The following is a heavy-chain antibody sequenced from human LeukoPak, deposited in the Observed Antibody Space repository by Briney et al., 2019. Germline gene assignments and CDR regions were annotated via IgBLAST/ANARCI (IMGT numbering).Heavy chain of an antibody. CDR1: GFAFNTYN. D-gene: IGHD5-24*01. CDR3: ARDAARDGYNNLPYYMDV. J-gene: IGHJ6*03. CDR2: ISNSGTYT. V-gene: IGHV3-21*01. Sequence: KPGGSLRLSCEASGFAFNTYNMRWVRQAPGKGLKWVSYISNSGTYTSYADSLQGRFTISRDNTKNSLYLQMSALRAEDTAVYYCARDAARDGYNNLPYYMDVWGKGTSVTVSS.